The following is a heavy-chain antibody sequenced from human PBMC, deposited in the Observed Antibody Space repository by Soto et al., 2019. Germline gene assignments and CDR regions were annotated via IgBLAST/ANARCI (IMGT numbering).Heavy chain of an antibody. D-gene: IGHD1-26*01. CDR1: GFTFENFG. CDR2: ISGSGLNK. J-gene: IGHJ5*02. Sequence: GGSLRLSCAVSGFTFENFGMSWVRQAPRKGLEWISSISGSGLNKYYADSVKGRFTISRDNSKNTVYLELSNLRAEDTAVYHCAKNQGVELVPLATVDWFDPWGQGSVVT. CDR3: AKNQGVELVPLATVDWFDP. V-gene: IGHV3-23*01.